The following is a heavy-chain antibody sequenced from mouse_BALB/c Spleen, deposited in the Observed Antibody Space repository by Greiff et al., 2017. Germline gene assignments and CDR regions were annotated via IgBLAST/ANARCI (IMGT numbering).Heavy chain of an antibody. V-gene: IGHV3-8*02. Sequence: EVQLQESGPSLVKPSQTLSLTCSVTGDSITSGYWNWIRKFPGNKLEYIGYISYSGSTYYNPSLKSRISITRDTSKNQYYLQLNSGSTEDTATYYCARTLHYGNYFDYWGQGTTLTVSS. D-gene: IGHD2-1*01. CDR1: GDSITSGY. CDR2: ISYSGST. CDR3: ARTLHYGNYFDY. J-gene: IGHJ2*01.